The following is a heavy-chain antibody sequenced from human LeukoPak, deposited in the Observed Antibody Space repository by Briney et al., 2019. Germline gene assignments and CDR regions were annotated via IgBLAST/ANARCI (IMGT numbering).Heavy chain of an antibody. D-gene: IGHD4-23*01. CDR1: GYTFTGYY. CDR2: INPNSGGT. CDR3: ARGIPDYGGNSDFDY. J-gene: IGHJ4*02. Sequence: ASVKVSCKASGYTFTGYYMHWVRQAPGRGLEWMGWINPNSGGTNYAQKFQGRVTMTRNTSISTAYMELSSLRSEDTAVYYCARGIPDYGGNSDFDYWGQGTLVTVSS. V-gene: IGHV1-2*02.